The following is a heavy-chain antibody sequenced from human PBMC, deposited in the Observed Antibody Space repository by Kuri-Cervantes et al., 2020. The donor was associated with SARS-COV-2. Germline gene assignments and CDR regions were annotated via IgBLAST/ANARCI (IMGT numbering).Heavy chain of an antibody. CDR3: ASPRGEYQLLPFDY. Sequence: LSLTCAASGFTFSSYWMHWVRQAPGKGLVWVSRINSDGSSTSYADSVKGRFTISRDNAKNTLYLQMNSLRAEDTAVYYCASPRGEYQLLPFDYWGQGTLVTVSS. CDR1: GFTFSSYW. J-gene: IGHJ4*02. V-gene: IGHV3-74*01. CDR2: INSDGSST. D-gene: IGHD2-2*01.